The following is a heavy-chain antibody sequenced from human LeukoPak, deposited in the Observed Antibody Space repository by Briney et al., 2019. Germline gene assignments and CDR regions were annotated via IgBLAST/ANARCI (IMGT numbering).Heavy chain of an antibody. CDR2: INPDSGGT. CDR1: GYTFTGYY. V-gene: IGHV1-2*02. CDR3: ARDRTGTRGRRYYYYMDV. Sequence: GASVKVSCKASGYTFTGYYMHWVRQAPGQGLEGMGWINPDSGGTNYAQKFQGRVTMTRDTSISTAYMELNRLRSDDTAVYYCARDRTGTRGRRYYYYMDVWGKGTTVTVSS. J-gene: IGHJ6*03. D-gene: IGHD1/OR15-1a*01.